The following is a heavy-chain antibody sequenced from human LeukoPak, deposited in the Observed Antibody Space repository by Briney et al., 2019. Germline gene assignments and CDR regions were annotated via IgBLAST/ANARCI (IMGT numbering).Heavy chain of an antibody. D-gene: IGHD5-18*01. Sequence: GGSLRLSSAASGFTVSSNYMSWVRQAPGKGLEWVSGIYSGGSTYYADSVKGRFTISRDNSKNTLYLQMNSLRAEDTAVYYCARETRYSYGSAMFDYWGQGTLVTVSS. CDR3: ARETRYSYGSAMFDY. J-gene: IGHJ4*02. CDR2: IYSGGST. CDR1: GFTVSSNY. V-gene: IGHV3-53*01.